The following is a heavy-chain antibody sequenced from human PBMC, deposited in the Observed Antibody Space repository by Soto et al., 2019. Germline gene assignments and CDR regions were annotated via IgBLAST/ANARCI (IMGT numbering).Heavy chain of an antibody. CDR1: GFSFSTYG. D-gene: IGHD5-12*01. CDR2: ISFVGDSK. J-gene: IGHJ4*02. Sequence: GGSLRLSCAASGFSFSTYGMHWVRQAPGKGLEWVAVISFVGDSKYYPDSVKGRFTISRDNSKNTLYLRMNSLRDEDTAVYYCAKGTGRDGYNYVDYWGQGTLVTVSS. V-gene: IGHV3-30*18. CDR3: AKGTGRDGYNYVDY.